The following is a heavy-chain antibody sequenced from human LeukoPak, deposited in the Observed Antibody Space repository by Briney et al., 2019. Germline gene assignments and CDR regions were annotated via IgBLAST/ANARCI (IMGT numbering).Heavy chain of an antibody. Sequence: PGGSLRLSCAASGFTFSSYGMHWVRQAPGKGLEWVAVIWYGGSNKYYADSVKGRFTISRGNSKNTLYLQMNSLRAEDTAVYYCAKGSPGYCSSTSCNYYYYMDVWGKGTTATVSS. J-gene: IGHJ6*03. V-gene: IGHV3-30*02. CDR2: IWYGGSNK. D-gene: IGHD2-2*01. CDR3: AKGSPGYCSSTSCNYYYYMDV. CDR1: GFTFSSYG.